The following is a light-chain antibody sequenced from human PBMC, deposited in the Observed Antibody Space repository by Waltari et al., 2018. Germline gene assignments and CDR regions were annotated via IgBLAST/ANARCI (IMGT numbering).Light chain of an antibody. J-gene: IGLJ1*01. CDR2: EVT. Sequence: QSALTQPASVSGSPGQSITISCTGTSTDVGGYDHVSWYQQPPGKAPQVIVSEVTSPHSGTFNRFSGSKSGNTASRNSSGRQAEDEADYYCMSYAGSNSFFVFGTGTKVTVL. CDR1: STDVGGYDH. CDR3: MSYAGSNSFFV. V-gene: IGLV2-14*01.